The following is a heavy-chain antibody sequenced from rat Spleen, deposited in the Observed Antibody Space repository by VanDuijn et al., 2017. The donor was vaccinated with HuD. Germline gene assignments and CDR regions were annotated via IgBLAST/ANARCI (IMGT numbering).Heavy chain of an antibody. CDR1: GFTFSNYG. D-gene: IGHD1-2*01. V-gene: IGHV5-19*01. CDR2: ISPSGGST. J-gene: IGHJ2*01. CDR3: AKTLNLITIAAIGGHYFDY. Sequence: EVQLVESGGGLVQPGRSLKLSCAASGFTFSNYGMHWIRQAPTKGLEWVASISPSGGSTYYRDSVKGRFTISRDNAKSTLYLQMDSLRSEDTATYYCAKTLNLITIAAIGGHYFDYWGQGVMVTVSS.